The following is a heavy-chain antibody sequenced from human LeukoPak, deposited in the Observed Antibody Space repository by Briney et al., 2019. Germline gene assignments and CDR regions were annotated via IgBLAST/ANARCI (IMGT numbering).Heavy chain of an antibody. V-gene: IGHV3-48*03. Sequence: PGGSLRLSCAASGFTFSSYEMNWVRQAPGKGLEWVSYISSSGSTIYYADSVKGRFSISRDNAKNSLYLQMNSLRAEDTAVYYCARLSCDFCPVIDYYYMDVWGKGTTVTVSS. D-gene: IGHD3-3*01. CDR1: GFTFSSYE. CDR3: ARLSCDFCPVIDYYYMDV. CDR2: ISSSGSTI. J-gene: IGHJ6*03.